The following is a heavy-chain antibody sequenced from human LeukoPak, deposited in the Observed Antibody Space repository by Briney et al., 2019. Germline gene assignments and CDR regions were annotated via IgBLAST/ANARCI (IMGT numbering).Heavy chain of an antibody. V-gene: IGHV4-4*07. Sequence: PSETLSLTCTVSGYSISSGYYWGWMRQPAGKGLEWIGRIYTSGSTNYNPSLKSRVTMSVDTSKNQFSLKLSSVTAADTAVYYCARSGSGSSHYYYMDVWGKGTTVTISS. D-gene: IGHD3-10*01. CDR3: ARSGSGSSHYYYMDV. CDR2: IYTSGST. J-gene: IGHJ6*03. CDR1: GYSISSGYY.